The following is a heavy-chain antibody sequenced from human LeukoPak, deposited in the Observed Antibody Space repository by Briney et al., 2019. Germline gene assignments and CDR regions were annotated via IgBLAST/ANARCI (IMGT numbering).Heavy chain of an antibody. D-gene: IGHD5-18*01. CDR2: INHSGST. CDR3: ARVSAMVKTPVDY. CDR1: GGSFSGYC. Sequence: SETLSLTCAVYGGSFSGYCWSWIRQPPGKGLEWIGEINHSGSTNYNPSLKSRVTISVDTSKNQFSLKLSSVTAADTAVYYCARVSAMVKTPVDYWGQGTLVTVSS. V-gene: IGHV4-34*01. J-gene: IGHJ4*02.